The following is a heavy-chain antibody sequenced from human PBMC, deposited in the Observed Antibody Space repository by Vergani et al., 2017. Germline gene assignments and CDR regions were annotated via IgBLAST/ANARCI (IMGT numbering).Heavy chain of an antibody. V-gene: IGHV3-30-3*01. Sequence: QVQRVESGGGVVQPGRSLRLSCAASGFTFSSYAMHWVRKAPGKGLEWVAVISYDGSNKYYADSVKGRFTISRDNSKNTLYLQMNSLRAEDTAVYYCARDLTLEGSSWYFDYWGQGTLVTVSS. D-gene: IGHD6-13*01. J-gene: IGHJ4*02. CDR1: GFTFSSYA. CDR3: ARDLTLEGSSWYFDY. CDR2: ISYDGSNK.